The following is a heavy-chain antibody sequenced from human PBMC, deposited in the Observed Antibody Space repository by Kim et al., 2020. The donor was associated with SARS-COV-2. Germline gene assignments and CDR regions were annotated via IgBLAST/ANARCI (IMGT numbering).Heavy chain of an antibody. Sequence: GGSLRLSCAASGFTFSSYAMSWVRQAPGKGLEWVSAISGSGGSTYYADSVKGRFTISRDNSKNTLYLQMNSLRAEDTAVYYCAKSPPRPLRRKNDSSGFFDYWGQGTLVTVSS. J-gene: IGHJ4*02. CDR2: ISGSGGST. V-gene: IGHV3-23*01. D-gene: IGHD3-22*01. CDR1: GFTFSSYA. CDR3: AKSPPRPLRRKNDSSGFFDY.